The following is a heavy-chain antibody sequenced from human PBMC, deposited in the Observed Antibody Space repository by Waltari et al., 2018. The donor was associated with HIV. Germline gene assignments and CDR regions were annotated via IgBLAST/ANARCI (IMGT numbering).Heavy chain of an antibody. Sequence: VETGGGLFRLGESLRLSCDISGFDIGNTLITWVRQAPGERPVCLSFIYTDGSTHYPDSVKGRFTMSRYSPNKRVYLRMTSLIVEDTATYYCTKGVRYFDPWGQGTHVIVS. V-gene: IGHV3-53*02. D-gene: IGHD3-10*02. CDR1: GFDIGNTL. J-gene: IGHJ5*02. CDR2: IYTDGST. CDR3: TKGVRYFDP.